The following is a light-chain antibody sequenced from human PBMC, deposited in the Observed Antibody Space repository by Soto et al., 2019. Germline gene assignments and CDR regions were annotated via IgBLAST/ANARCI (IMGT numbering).Light chain of an antibody. CDR3: QQSYRTSPIT. J-gene: IGKJ5*01. V-gene: IGKV3D-20*02. Sequence: EIVLTQSPGTLSLSAGERATLSCRASQSVSNNYLAWYQQKPGQAPRLLLYEASNRATGIPARFSGSGSGTDLTLTISSPQTEDFATYYCQQSYRTSPITFGQGTRLEIK. CDR2: EAS. CDR1: QSVSNNY.